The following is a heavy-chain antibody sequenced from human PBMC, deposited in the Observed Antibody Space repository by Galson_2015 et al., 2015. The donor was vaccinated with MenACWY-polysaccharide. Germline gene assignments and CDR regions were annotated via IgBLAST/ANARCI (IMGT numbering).Heavy chain of an antibody. J-gene: IGHJ4*02. V-gene: IGHV3-74*01. D-gene: IGHD2-15*01. CDR2: INYDGRTT. Sequence: SLRLSCAASGFTFSTYWMNWVRQVPGKGLVWVSHINYDGRTTSYAGSVRGRFTISRDNAKSTLYLQMSSLRAEDTAIYYCVRGYSGGGDYWGQGTLVTVSS. CDR1: GFTFSTYW. CDR3: VRGYSGGGDY.